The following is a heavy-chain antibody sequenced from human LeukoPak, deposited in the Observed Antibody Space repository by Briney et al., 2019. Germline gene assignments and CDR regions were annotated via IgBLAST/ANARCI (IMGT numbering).Heavy chain of an antibody. V-gene: IGHV4-59*08. CDR2: IYYSGST. Sequence: SETLSLTCTVSGGSISSYYWSWIRQPPGKGLEWIGYIYYSGSTNYNPSLKSRVTISVDTSKNQFSLKLSSVTAADTAVYYCARGNWGRRVDYWGQGTLVTVSS. CDR3: ARGNWGRRVDY. D-gene: IGHD7-27*01. J-gene: IGHJ4*02. CDR1: GGSISSYY.